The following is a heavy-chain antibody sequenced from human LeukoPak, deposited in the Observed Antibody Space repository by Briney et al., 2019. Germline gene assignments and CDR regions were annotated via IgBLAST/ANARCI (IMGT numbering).Heavy chain of an antibody. V-gene: IGHV3-74*01. CDR2: INSDGINT. D-gene: IGHD3-22*01. Sequence: GGSLRLSCAASGFTFSNYWMHWVRQAPGKGLVWVSRINSDGINTSYADSVKGRFTISRDNAKNSLYLQMNSLRAEDTAVYYCARDLRSSGYYAFDYWGQGTLVTVSS. CDR1: GFTFSNYW. CDR3: ARDLRSSGYYAFDY. J-gene: IGHJ4*02.